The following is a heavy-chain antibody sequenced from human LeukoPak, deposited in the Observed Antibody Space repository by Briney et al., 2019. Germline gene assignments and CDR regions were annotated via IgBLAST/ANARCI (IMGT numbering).Heavy chain of an antibody. V-gene: IGHV3-21*01. D-gene: IGHD4-17*01. CDR1: GFTFSSYS. Sequence: PGGSLRLSCAASGFTFSSYSMNWVRQAPGKGLEWVSSISGSSSYIYYADSVKGRFTISRDNAKNSLYLQMNSLRAEDTAVYYCARVGYGDYYYDYWGQGTLVTVSS. J-gene: IGHJ4*02. CDR2: ISGSSSYI. CDR3: ARVGYGDYYYDY.